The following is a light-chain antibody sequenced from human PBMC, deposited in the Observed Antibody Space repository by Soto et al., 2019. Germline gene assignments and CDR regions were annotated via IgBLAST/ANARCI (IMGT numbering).Light chain of an antibody. CDR1: SSDVGGYIY. J-gene: IGLJ1*01. Sequence: QSVLTQPASVSGSPGQSITVSCTGTSSDVGGYIYVSWYQQHPGKAPKLMIYEVRNRPSGVSNRFSGSKSGNTASLTISGLQAEDEADYYCSSYTSSSTRVFGTGTKLTVL. CDR2: EVR. V-gene: IGLV2-14*01. CDR3: SSYTSSSTRV.